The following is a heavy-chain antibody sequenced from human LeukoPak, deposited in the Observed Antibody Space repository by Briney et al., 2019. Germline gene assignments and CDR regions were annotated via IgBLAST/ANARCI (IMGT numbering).Heavy chain of an antibody. D-gene: IGHD6-19*01. CDR1: SGSISTSNYY. V-gene: IGHV4-39*07. CDR3: ATLAVAGTTSPDY. CDR2: INHSGST. Sequence: KTSETLSLTCTVSSGSISTSNYYWSWIRQPPGKGLEWIGEINHSGSTNYNPSLKSRVTISVDTSKNQFSLKLSSVTAADTAVYYCATLAVAGTTSPDYWGQGTLVTVSS. J-gene: IGHJ4*02.